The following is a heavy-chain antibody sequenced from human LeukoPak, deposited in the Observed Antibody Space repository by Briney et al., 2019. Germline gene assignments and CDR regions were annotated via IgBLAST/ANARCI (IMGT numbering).Heavy chain of an antibody. CDR3: STVRYCSGGSCVGGMDV. D-gene: IGHD2-15*01. CDR2: IKSKTDGGTA. V-gene: IGHV3-15*01. CDR1: GFTFSYDW. J-gene: IGHJ6*02. Sequence: PGGSLRLSCAASGFTFSYDWMTWVRQAPGKGLEWVGRIKSKTDGGTADYAAPVKGRFIISRDDSKNTLYLQMSSLKTEDTAVYYCSTVRYCSGGSCVGGMDVWGQGTTVTVSS.